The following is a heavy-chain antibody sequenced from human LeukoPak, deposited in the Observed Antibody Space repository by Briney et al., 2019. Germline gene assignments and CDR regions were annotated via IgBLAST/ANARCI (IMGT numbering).Heavy chain of an antibody. CDR1: GLTFGDYA. CDR2: IRSKAYGGTT. V-gene: IGHV3-49*03. CDR3: SRATQPADY. D-gene: IGHD2-2*01. J-gene: IGHJ4*02. Sequence: PGRSLRLSCTASGLTFGDYAMSWFRLAPGKGLEWVSFIRSKAYGGTTEYAASVEGRFTISRDDSKSIAYLQMNSLKIEDTAVYYCSRATQPADYWGQGTLVTVSS.